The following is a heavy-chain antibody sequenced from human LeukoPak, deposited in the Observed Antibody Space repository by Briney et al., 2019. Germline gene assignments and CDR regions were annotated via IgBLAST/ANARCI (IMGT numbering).Heavy chain of an antibody. Sequence: GGSLRLSCATSGFTFSSYVMSWVRQAPGKGLEWVSSISASDVSTYYADSVKGRFTISRDNSKNTLYLQMNSLRAEDTAVYYCARLYGSGIFDYWGQGTLVTVSS. CDR2: ISASDVST. V-gene: IGHV3-23*01. CDR3: ARLYGSGIFDY. D-gene: IGHD3-10*01. J-gene: IGHJ4*02. CDR1: GFTFSSYV.